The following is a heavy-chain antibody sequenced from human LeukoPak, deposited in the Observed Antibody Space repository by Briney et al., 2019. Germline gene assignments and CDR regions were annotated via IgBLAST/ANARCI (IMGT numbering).Heavy chain of an antibody. Sequence: GESLKISCKGSEDSFTNYWIGWVRQMPGKGLEWMGIIYPGDSDTRYSPSFQGQVTISADKSIRTAYLQWGSLKASDTAVYYCARSQGYCSGGSCLQGDWFDPWGQGTLVTVSS. V-gene: IGHV5-51*01. D-gene: IGHD2-15*01. CDR1: EDSFTNYW. J-gene: IGHJ5*02. CDR3: ARSQGYCSGGSCLQGDWFDP. CDR2: IYPGDSDT.